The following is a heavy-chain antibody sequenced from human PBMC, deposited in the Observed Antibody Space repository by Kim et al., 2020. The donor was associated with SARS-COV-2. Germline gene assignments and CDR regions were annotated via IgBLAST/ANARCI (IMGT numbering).Heavy chain of an antibody. D-gene: IGHD3-10*01. CDR1: GFTFSDYW. CDR3: ARGRSLDC. Sequence: GGSLRLSCAASGFTFSDYWMSWVRQAPGKGLEWVANIKQDGSEKYYVDSVKGRFAISRDNAKKSLYLQMNSLRVEDTAEYYCARGRSLDCWGQGTLVTVSS. J-gene: IGHJ4*02. CDR2: IKQDGSEK. V-gene: IGHV3-7*01.